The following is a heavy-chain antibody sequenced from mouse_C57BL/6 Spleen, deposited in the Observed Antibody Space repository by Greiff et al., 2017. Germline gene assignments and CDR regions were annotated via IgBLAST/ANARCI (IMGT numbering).Heavy chain of an antibody. Sequence: EVQGVESGGGLVKPGGSLKLSCAASGFTFSSYAMSWVRQTPEKRLEWVATISDGGSYTYYPDNVKGRFTISRDNAKNNLYLQMSHLKSEDTAMYYCARDLGPVYFDYWGQGTTLTVSS. V-gene: IGHV5-4*01. J-gene: IGHJ2*01. CDR1: GFTFSSYA. D-gene: IGHD4-1*01. CDR2: ISDGGSYT. CDR3: ARDLGPVYFDY.